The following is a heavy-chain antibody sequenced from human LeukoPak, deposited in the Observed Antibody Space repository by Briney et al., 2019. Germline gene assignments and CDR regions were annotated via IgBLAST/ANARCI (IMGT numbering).Heavy chain of an antibody. CDR3: ARDYCSSTSCYNVIY. D-gene: IGHD2-2*02. J-gene: IGHJ4*02. CDR2: INPNSGGT. Sequence: ASVTVSCKASGYTFTGYYMHWVRRAPGQGLEWMGWINPNSGGTNYAQKFQGRVTMTRDTSISTAYMELSRLRSDDTAVYYCARDYCSSTSCYNVIYWGQGTLVTVSS. CDR1: GYTFTGYY. V-gene: IGHV1-2*02.